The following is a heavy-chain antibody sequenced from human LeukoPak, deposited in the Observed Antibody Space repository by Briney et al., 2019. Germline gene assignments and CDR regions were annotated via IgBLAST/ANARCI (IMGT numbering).Heavy chain of an antibody. D-gene: IGHD1-1*01. CDR1: GFYFSSYS. Sequence: GGSLRLSCGASGFYFSSYSMNWVRQSPGKGLEWVSSINSGSTYMYYADSVKGRFTISRDNAKNSLHLQMDSLRAEDTAAYFRARVEATTGRNYHYYYMDVWGKGTTVTVSS. CDR3: ARVEATTGRNYHYYYMDV. CDR2: INSGSTYM. J-gene: IGHJ6*03. V-gene: IGHV3-21*01.